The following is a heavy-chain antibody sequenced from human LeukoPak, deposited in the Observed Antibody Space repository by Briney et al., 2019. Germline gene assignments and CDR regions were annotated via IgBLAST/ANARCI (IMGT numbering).Heavy chain of an antibody. Sequence: GASVRLSCEASGYTFSSYGMSWVRQAPGQGLEWMGWISAYNGNTNYAQKLQGRVTMTTDTSTSTAYMELRSLRSDDTAVYYCAGGYRGYVMCDYWGQGTLVTVSS. CDR1: GYTFSSYG. J-gene: IGHJ4*02. V-gene: IGHV1-18*01. D-gene: IGHD5-12*01. CDR2: ISAYNGNT. CDR3: AGGYRGYVMCDY.